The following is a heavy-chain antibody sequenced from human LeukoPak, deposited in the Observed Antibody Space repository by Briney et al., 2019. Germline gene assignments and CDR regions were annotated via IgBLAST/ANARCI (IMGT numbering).Heavy chain of an antibody. J-gene: IGHJ4*02. V-gene: IGHV3-23*01. CDR2: ISGSGGST. D-gene: IGHD3-22*01. CDR1: GFTFSSYA. Sequence: GGSLRLSCAASGFTFSSYAMSWVRQAPGKGLEWVSAISGSGGSTYYADSVKGRFTISRDNSKNTLYLQMNSLRAEDTAVYYCASQGDSSGYYSGIWGQGTLVTVSS. CDR3: ASQGDSSGYYSGI.